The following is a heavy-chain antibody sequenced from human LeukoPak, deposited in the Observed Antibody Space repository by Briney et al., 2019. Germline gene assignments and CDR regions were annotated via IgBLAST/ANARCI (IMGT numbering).Heavy chain of an antibody. Sequence: GGSLRLSCAASGFTFTTYDMHWVRQATGKGLEWVSAIGTTGDTYYPGSVKGRFTISRENAKNSLYLQMNSLRAEDTAVYYCAREIAAAVNYYFDYWGQGTLVTVSS. V-gene: IGHV3-13*01. J-gene: IGHJ4*02. CDR2: IGTTGDT. D-gene: IGHD6-13*01. CDR3: AREIAAAVNYYFDY. CDR1: GFTFTTYD.